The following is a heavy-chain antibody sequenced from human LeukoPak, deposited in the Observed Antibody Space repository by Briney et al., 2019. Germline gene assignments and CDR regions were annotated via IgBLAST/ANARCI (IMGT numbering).Heavy chain of an antibody. CDR2: IPYDGSNT. V-gene: IGHV3-30*02. Sequence: GGSLRLSCAASGFTFSNYGMHWVRQAPGKGLEWVTFIPYDGSNTYYADSVKGRFSISRDNSKNTLYLQMNSLRAEDTAVYYCLSRYGAYWGQGTLVTVSS. J-gene: IGHJ4*02. CDR3: LSRYGAY. CDR1: GFTFSNYG. D-gene: IGHD5/OR15-5a*01.